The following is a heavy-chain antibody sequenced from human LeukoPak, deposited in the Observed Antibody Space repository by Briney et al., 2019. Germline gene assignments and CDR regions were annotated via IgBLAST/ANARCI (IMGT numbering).Heavy chain of an antibody. D-gene: IGHD6-13*01. J-gene: IGHJ5*02. CDR3: AKDPSSSSPSFWFDR. CDR1: AFTFSSYA. CDR2: ISGSGGST. V-gene: IGHV3-23*01. Sequence: AGSLSLSCAASAFTFSSYAMSWIRQAPGKGLEWISAISGSGGSTYYADSVKGRFTISRDNSKSTLYLQMSSLRAEDTALYYCAKDPSSSSPSFWFDRWGQGTMVTVCS.